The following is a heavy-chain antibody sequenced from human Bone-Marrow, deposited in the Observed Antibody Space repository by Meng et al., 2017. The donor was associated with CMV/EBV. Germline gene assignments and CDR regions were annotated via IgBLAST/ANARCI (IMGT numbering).Heavy chain of an antibody. CDR1: GFTFSSYG. V-gene: IGHV3-23*01. CDR3: ARGRYCSSTSCYYYYGMDV. CDR2: ITSDGRA. J-gene: IGHJ6*02. Sequence: GESLKISCAASGFTFSSYGMHWVRQAPGKGLEWVSGITSDGRAYYAGSVTGRFTISRDNSKNTLFLQMNGLRAEDTALYYCARGRYCSSTSCYYYYGMDVWGQGTTVTVSS. D-gene: IGHD2-2*01.